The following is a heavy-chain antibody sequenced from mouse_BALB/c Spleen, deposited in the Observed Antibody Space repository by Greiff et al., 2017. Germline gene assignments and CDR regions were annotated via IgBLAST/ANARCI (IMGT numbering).Heavy chain of an antibody. Sequence: VQLKQSGPELVKPGASVKMSCKASGYTFTSYVMHWVKQKPGQGLEWIGYINPYNDGTKYNEKFKGKATLTSDKSSSTAYMELSSLTSEDSAVYYCARLSYYGSSYWYFDVWGAGTTVTVSS. D-gene: IGHD1-1*01. V-gene: IGHV1-14*01. CDR3: ARLSYYGSSYWYFDV. CDR2: INPYNDGT. J-gene: IGHJ1*01. CDR1: GYTFTSYV.